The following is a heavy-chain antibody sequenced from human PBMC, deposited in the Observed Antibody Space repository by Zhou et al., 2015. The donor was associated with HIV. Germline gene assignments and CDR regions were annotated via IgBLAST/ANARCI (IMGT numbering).Heavy chain of an antibody. CDR3: AREGWGSWYFDL. D-gene: IGHD7-27*01. J-gene: IGHJ2*01. CDR1: GGTFNKHG. Sequence: QVQLVQSGVEVKKPGSSVKVSCKASGGTFNKHGISWVRQAPGQGLEWVGGIVPFFGPANYAQKFQGRATITADRSTNTVYMELSSLRSEDTAAYYCAREGWGSWYFDLWGRGTLVRVSS. V-gene: IGHV1-69*06. CDR2: IVPFFGPA.